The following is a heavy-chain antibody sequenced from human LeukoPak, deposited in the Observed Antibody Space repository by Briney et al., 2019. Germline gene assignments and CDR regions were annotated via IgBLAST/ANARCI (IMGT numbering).Heavy chain of an antibody. Sequence: GGSLRLSCAASGFTLSTFDMNWVRQAPGKGLEWVSSISTSSRYIYYRDSVKGRFTISRDDAKNSLYLQMNSLRVEDTAVYYCARADCSGSTCYLRRSWFDPWGQGTLVTVSS. J-gene: IGHJ5*02. CDR2: ISTSSRYI. D-gene: IGHD2-2*01. CDR3: ARADCSGSTCYLRRSWFDP. V-gene: IGHV3-21*01. CDR1: GFTLSTFD.